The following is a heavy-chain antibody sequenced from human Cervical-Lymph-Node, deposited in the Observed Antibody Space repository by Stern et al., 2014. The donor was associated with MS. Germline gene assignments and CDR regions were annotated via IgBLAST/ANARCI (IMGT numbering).Heavy chain of an antibody. Sequence: VQLVESGGGLVKPGGSLRLSCAASGYTFSDYSMHWVRQAPGKGLEWVSAISSISSFIFYKESTKGRFPISRDNAGDSLYLHMNNLRGENTAVYSCARGAGASLTLTPWDNWGQGTLVTVSS. CDR1: GYTFSDYS. J-gene: IGHJ4*02. V-gene: IGHV3-21*01. D-gene: IGHD4-17*01. CDR3: ARGAGASLTLTPWDN. CDR2: ISSISSFI.